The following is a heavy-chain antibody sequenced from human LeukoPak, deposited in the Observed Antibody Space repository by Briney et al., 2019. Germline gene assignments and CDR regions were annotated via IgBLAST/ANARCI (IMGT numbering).Heavy chain of an antibody. V-gene: IGHV1-2*06. Sequence: GASVKVSCKASGYTFTGYYMHWVRQAPGQGLEWMGRINPHSGGTNYAQKFQGRVSMTRDTSINTAYMEVSRLTSDDTAVYYCARVTWKTVVAAPDYWGQGTLVTVSS. CDR3: ARVTWKTVVAAPDY. CDR1: GYTFTGYY. D-gene: IGHD2-15*01. J-gene: IGHJ4*02. CDR2: INPHSGGT.